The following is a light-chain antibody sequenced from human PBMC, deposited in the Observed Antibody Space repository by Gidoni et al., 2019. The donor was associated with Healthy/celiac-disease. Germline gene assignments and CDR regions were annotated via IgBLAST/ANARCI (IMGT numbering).Light chain of an antibody. V-gene: IGKV3-11*01. CDR3: QQRSNWPPFMYT. CDR2: DAS. CDR1: QSVSSY. Sequence: EIVLTQSPATLSLSPGERATLSCRASQSVSSYLAWYQQKPGQAPRLLIYDASNRATGIPARSSGSGSGTDFTLTISSLEPEDFAVYYCQQRSNWPPFMYTFXXXTKLEIK. J-gene: IGKJ2*01.